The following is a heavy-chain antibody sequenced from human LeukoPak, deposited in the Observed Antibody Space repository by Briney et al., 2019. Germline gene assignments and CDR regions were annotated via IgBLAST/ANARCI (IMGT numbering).Heavy chain of an antibody. D-gene: IGHD3-22*01. CDR3: AKGGAYYYDSSGFY. CDR2: ISGSGGST. Sequence: PGGTLRLSCAASGFTFSSYAMSWVRQAPGKGLEWVSAISGSGGSTYYADSAKGRFTISRDNSKNTLYLQMNSLRAEDTAVYYCAKGGAYYYDSSGFYWGQGTLVTVSS. J-gene: IGHJ4*02. CDR1: GFTFSSYA. V-gene: IGHV3-23*01.